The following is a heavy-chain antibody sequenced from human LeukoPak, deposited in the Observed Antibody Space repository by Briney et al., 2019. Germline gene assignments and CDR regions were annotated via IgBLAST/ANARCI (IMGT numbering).Heavy chain of an antibody. CDR1: GVSISSSNW. J-gene: IGHJ3*02. Sequence: SETLSLTCAVSGVSISSSNWWSWVRQPPGKGLEWIGEIYHSGSTNYNPSLKSRVTISVDKSKNQFSLKLSSVTAADTAVYYCARSTFGSGSYYPGDAFDIWGQGTMVTVSS. D-gene: IGHD3-10*01. V-gene: IGHV4-4*02. CDR3: ARSTFGSGSYYPGDAFDI. CDR2: IYHSGST.